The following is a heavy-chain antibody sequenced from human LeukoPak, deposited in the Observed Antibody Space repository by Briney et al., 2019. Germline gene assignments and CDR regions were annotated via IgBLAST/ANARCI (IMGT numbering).Heavy chain of an antibody. CDR1: GGSISSYY. CDR2: IYTSGST. J-gene: IGHJ5*02. D-gene: IGHD3-22*01. Sequence: PSETLSLTCTVSGGSISSYYWSWIRQPPGKGLEWIRYIYTSGSTNYNPSPKSRVTLSVDTSKNQFSLKLSSVTAADTAVYYCARLSYYYDSSGYRNWFDPWGQGTLVTVSS. V-gene: IGHV4-4*09. CDR3: ARLSYYYDSSGYRNWFDP.